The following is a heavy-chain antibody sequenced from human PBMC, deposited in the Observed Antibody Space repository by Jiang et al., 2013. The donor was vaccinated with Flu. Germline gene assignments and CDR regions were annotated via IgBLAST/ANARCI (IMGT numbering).Heavy chain of an antibody. V-gene: IGHV1-69*04. D-gene: IGHD5-24*01. J-gene: IGHJ6*04. Sequence: SGAEVKKPGSSVKVSCETSGGTFSSYAISWVRRAPGQGLDWMGRVIPSLGVAHYAQNFQDRVTITADKSTGAVYMEVSSLRSEDTAVYYCAKETIEMPTTDLVFNYHGMDVWGKGTTVTVSS. CDR3: AKETIEMPTTDLVFNYHGMDV. CDR2: VIPSLGVA. CDR1: GGTFSSYA.